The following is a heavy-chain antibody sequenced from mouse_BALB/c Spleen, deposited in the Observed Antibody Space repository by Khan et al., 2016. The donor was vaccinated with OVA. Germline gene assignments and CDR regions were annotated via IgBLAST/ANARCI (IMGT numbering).Heavy chain of an antibody. CDR1: GYSITSDYA. CDR2: ISYSGRT. Sequence: VQLKQSGPGLVKPSQSLSLTCTVTGYSITSDYACNWIRQLPGNKLEWMGYISYSGRTSYKPSLKSRISVTRDTSKNPFFLQLNSVTTEDTATYYCAMGRTYWGQGNLVTVSA. CDR3: AMGRTY. D-gene: IGHD4-1*01. V-gene: IGHV3-2*02. J-gene: IGHJ3*01.